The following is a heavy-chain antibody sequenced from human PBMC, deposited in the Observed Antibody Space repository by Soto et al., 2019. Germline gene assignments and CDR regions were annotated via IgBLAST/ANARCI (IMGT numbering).Heavy chain of an antibody. J-gene: IGHJ4*02. D-gene: IGHD6-13*01. CDR2: IYYSGST. V-gene: IGHV4-59*01. CDR3: ARGSIAAAGPPYYFDY. CDR1: GGSISSYC. Sequence: SETLSLTCTVSGGSISSYCWSWIRQPPGKGLEWIGYIYYSGSTNYNPSLKSRVTISVDTSKNQFSLKLSSVTAADTAVYYCARGSIAAAGPPYYFDYWGQGTLVTVSS.